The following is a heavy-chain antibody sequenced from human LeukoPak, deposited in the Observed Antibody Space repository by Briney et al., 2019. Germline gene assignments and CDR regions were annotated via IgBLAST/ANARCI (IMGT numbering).Heavy chain of an antibody. CDR2: IYYSGST. V-gene: IGHV4-59*01. CDR1: GGSISSYY. D-gene: IGHD3-3*01. CDR3: ARINYDFWSGPDY. J-gene: IGHJ4*02. Sequence: SETLSLTCTVSGGSISSYYWSWIRQPPGKGLEWIGYIYYSGSTNYNPSLKSRVTISVDTSKNQFSLKLSSVTAADTAVYYCARINYDFWSGPDYWGQGTLVTVSS.